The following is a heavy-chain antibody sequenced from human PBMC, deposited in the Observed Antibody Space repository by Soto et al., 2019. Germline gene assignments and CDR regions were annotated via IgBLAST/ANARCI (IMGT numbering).Heavy chain of an antibody. D-gene: IGHD5-12*01. J-gene: IGHJ4*02. CDR1: VASISSGDYF. CDR2: IYDSGSS. Sequence: PWETPSLTCTVSVASISSGDYFWSWTRQSPWKGLEWIGYIYDSGSSYYNPSLKSRVTMSVDTSKNQFSLKLRSVTAADTAVYYCAREKGYISGPKNFDYWGEGTLVTVAS. V-gene: IGHV4-30-4*01. CDR3: AREKGYISGPKNFDY.